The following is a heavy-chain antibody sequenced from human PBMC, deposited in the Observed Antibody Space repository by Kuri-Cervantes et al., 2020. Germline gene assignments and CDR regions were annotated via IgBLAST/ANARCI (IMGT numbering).Heavy chain of an antibody. CDR2: INHSGST. J-gene: IGHJ5*02. Sequence: ESLKISCTVSGGSVSSGSYYWSWIRQPPGKGLEWIGEINHSGSTNYNPSLKSRVTISVDTSKNQFSLKLSSVTAADTAVYYCARARRSSGWYQNGNWFDPWGQGTLVTVSS. D-gene: IGHD6-19*01. CDR1: GGSVSSGSYY. V-gene: IGHV4-39*07. CDR3: ARARRSSGWYQNGNWFDP.